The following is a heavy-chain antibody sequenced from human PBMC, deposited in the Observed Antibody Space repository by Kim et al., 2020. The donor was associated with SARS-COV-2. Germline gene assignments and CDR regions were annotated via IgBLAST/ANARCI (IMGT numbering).Heavy chain of an antibody. CDR3: ARLRKDYYGSGSYYNPRAKIFDY. D-gene: IGHD3-10*01. J-gene: IGHJ4*02. CDR2: IYYSGST. Sequence: SETLSLTCTVSGGSISSSSYYWGWIRQPPGKGLEWIGSIYYSGSTYYNPSLKSRVTISVDTSKNQFSLKLSSVTAADTAVYYCARLRKDYYGSGSYYNPRAKIFDYWGQGTLVTVSS. V-gene: IGHV4-39*01. CDR1: GGSISSSSYY.